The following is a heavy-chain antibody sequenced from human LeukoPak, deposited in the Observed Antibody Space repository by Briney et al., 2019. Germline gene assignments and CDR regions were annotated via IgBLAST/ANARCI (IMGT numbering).Heavy chain of an antibody. D-gene: IGHD6-13*01. CDR2: ISAYNGNT. Sequence: ASVKVSCKASGYTFTSYGISWVRQAPGQGPEWMGWISAYNGNTNYAQKLQGRVTMTTDTSTSTAYMELRSLRSDDTAVYYCARDRAAGPQVYFDYWGQGTLVTVSS. J-gene: IGHJ4*02. CDR1: GYTFTSYG. V-gene: IGHV1-18*01. CDR3: ARDRAAGPQVYFDY.